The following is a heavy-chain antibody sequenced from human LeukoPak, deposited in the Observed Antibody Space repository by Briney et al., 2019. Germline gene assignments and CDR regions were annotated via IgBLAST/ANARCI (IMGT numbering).Heavy chain of an antibody. Sequence: GGSLRLSCAASGFTFDDYAMHWVRQAPGKGLEWVSGISWNSGSIGYADSVKGRFTISRDNAKNSLYLQMNSLRAEDTALYYCAKDMGYSIASFYFDYWGQGTLVTVSS. V-gene: IGHV3-9*01. CDR2: ISWNSGSI. J-gene: IGHJ4*02. CDR1: GFTFDDYA. CDR3: AKDMGYSIASFYFDY. D-gene: IGHD6-13*01.